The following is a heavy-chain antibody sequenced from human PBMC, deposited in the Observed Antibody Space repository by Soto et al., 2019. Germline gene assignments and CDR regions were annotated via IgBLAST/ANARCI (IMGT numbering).Heavy chain of an antibody. Sequence: GGSLRLSCAASGFTFSSYGMHWVRQAPGKGLEWVAVIWYDGSNKYYADSVKGRFTISRDNSKNTLYLQMNSLRAEDTAVYYCARMRTSYRNYGHFDYLGQGTLVTVSS. CDR2: IWYDGSNK. D-gene: IGHD3-10*01. J-gene: IGHJ4*02. CDR3: ARMRTSYRNYGHFDY. V-gene: IGHV3-33*01. CDR1: GFTFSSYG.